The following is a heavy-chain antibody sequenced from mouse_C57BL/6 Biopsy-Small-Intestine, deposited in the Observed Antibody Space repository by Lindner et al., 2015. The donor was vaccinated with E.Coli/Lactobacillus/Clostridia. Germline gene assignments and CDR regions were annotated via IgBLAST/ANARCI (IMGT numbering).Heavy chain of an antibody. CDR2: ISGYNGET. D-gene: IGHD1-1*01. V-gene: IGHV1-74*01. J-gene: IGHJ1*01. CDR1: GYIFSKYA. Sequence: SVKVSCKASGYIFSKYAIGWVRQAPGEGLEWMGWISGYNGETKYAQKFQGRVTLTMDTSTSTAYMELRSLRSDDTAVYYCARAVAPVAETYYYYYCMDVWGQGTTVTVSS. CDR3: ARAVAPVAETYYYYYCMDV.